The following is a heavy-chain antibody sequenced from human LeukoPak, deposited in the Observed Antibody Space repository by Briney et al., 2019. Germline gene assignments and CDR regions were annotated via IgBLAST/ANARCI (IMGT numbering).Heavy chain of an antibody. V-gene: IGHV3-23*01. D-gene: IGHD4-17*01. Sequence: GGSPRLSCEASGFAFSRYAMSWVRHPPGRGLEWVSSVSGSGESTFYAASVKRRFTISRDNSKNTVYLQMNSLRAEDTAPYYCVKDLGDDYENAFDFWGQGTLVTVSS. CDR2: VSGSGEST. J-gene: IGHJ3*01. CDR1: GFAFSRYA. CDR3: VKDLGDDYENAFDF.